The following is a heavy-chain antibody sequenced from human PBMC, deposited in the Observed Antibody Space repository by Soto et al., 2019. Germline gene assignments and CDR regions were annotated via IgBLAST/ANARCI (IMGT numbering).Heavy chain of an antibody. CDR3: AGVPAGT. Sequence: GGSLRLSCAASGFDVSGNYMTWVRQAPGRGLEWVSAIYSGGTTSYADSVKGRFIISRDKSKNTLYLQMNSLRVDDTAVYYCAGVPAGTWGQGTLVTVSS. J-gene: IGHJ5*02. CDR1: GFDVSGNY. V-gene: IGHV3-53*01. CDR2: IYSGGTT. D-gene: IGHD2-2*01.